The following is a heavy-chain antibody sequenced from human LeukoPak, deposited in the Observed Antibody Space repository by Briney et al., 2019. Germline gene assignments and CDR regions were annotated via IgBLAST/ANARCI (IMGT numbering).Heavy chain of an antibody. D-gene: IGHD3-10*01. J-gene: IGHJ4*02. Sequence: KTGGSLRLSCAASGFTFSSYGMSWVRQAPGKGLEWVSAISGSGGNTYYADPVKGRFSISRDNSKNTLYLQMKSLRAEDTAVYFCAKDSATYGRFDYWGQGSLVTVSS. CDR1: GFTFSSYG. CDR3: AKDSATYGRFDY. CDR2: ISGSGGNT. V-gene: IGHV3-23*01.